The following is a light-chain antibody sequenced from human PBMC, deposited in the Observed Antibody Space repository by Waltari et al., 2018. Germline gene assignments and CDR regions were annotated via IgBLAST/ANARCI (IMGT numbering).Light chain of an antibody. J-gene: IGLJ3*02. CDR1: SSDVGGYKY. CDR3: NSYTSSRTWV. CDR2: DVS. Sequence: QSALTQPASVSGSPGQSITISCTGTSSDVGGYKYVSWYQQHPGKAPKLIIYDVSTRPSGTSNRFSGSKSGNTASLTISGRQAEDEADYYCNSYTSSRTWVFGGGTKLTVL. V-gene: IGLV2-14*03.